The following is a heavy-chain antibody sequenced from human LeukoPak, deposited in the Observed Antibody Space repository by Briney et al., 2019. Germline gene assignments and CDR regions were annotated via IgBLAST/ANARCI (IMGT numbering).Heavy chain of an antibody. D-gene: IGHD3-22*01. CDR2: IIPIFGTA. V-gene: IGHV1-69*01. Sequence: SVKVSCKASGGTFSSYAISWVRQAPGQGLEWMGGIIPIFGTANYAQKFQGRVTITADESTSTAYMELSSLRSEDTAVYYCARDRRDYYDSSGAFDYWGQGTLVTVPS. CDR3: ARDRRDYYDSSGAFDY. J-gene: IGHJ4*02. CDR1: GGTFSSYA.